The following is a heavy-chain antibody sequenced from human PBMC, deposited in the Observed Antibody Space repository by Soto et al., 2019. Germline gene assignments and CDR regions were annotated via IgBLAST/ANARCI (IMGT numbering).Heavy chain of an antibody. CDR3: AAGFPPDY. CDR1: GFTFSTSC. CDR2: INGDGSEE. Sequence: EVQMVESGGVLVQPGGSLRVSCAASGFTFSTSCMNWVSQAPGKGLEWVANINGDGSEEYYVDSVRGRFTISRDNVKNSLFLHMNSLRAEDTAVYYCAAGFPPDYWGQGTLCTVSS. D-gene: IGHD3-10*01. J-gene: IGHJ4*02. V-gene: IGHV3-7*01.